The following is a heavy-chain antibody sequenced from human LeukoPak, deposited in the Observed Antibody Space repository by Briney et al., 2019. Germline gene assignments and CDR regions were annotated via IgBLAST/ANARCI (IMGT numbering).Heavy chain of an antibody. Sequence: GGSLRLSCAASGFTFSSYAMHWVRQAPGEGLEWVAVISYDGSNKYYADSVKGRFTISRDNSKSTLYLQMSSLRAEDTAVYYCARGGIVGPTSYFYYGMDVWGQGTTVTVSS. CDR2: ISYDGSNK. CDR1: GFTFSSYA. J-gene: IGHJ6*02. CDR3: ARGGIVGPTSYFYYGMDV. V-gene: IGHV3-30-3*01. D-gene: IGHD1-26*01.